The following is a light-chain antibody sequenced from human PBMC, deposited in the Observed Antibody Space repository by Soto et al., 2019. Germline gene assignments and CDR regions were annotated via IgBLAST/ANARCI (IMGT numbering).Light chain of an antibody. Sequence: DIQMTQSPSSLSASVGDRVTITCRASQSISAHLNWYQQKPGKAPKVLIYAATNLESGVPSRFSGSGSGTEFTLPIRSLQPEDFATYYCQQGYTTPGTFGQGTKVE. V-gene: IGKV1-39*01. CDR1: QSISAH. CDR2: AAT. CDR3: QQGYTTPGT. J-gene: IGKJ1*01.